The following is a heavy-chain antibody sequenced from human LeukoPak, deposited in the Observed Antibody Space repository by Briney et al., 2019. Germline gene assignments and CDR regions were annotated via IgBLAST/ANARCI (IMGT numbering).Heavy chain of an antibody. CDR1: GYTFTSYD. Sequence: ASVKVSCKASGYTFTSYDINWVRQATGQGLEWMGWMNPNSGNTGYAQKFQGRVTMTRNTSISTAYMELSSLRSEDTAVYYCARARPRITIFGVVHIPAYYMDVWGKGTTVTVSS. D-gene: IGHD3-3*01. CDR3: ARARPRITIFGVVHIPAYYMDV. J-gene: IGHJ6*03. V-gene: IGHV1-8*01. CDR2: MNPNSGNT.